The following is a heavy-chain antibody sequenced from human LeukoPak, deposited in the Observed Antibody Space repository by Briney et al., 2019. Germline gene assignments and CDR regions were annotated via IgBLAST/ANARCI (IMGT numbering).Heavy chain of an antibody. V-gene: IGHV4-59*01. CDR2: IYYSGST. J-gene: IGHJ6*03. CDR1: GGSISYYY. Sequence: SETLSLTCTVSGGSISYYYWSWIRQPPGKGLEWIGYIYYSGSTNYNPSLKSRVTISVATSKNQFSLKLNSVTAADTAVYYCARTTEGYCRSTSCYGFYYSYYMDVWGKGTTVTVSS. D-gene: IGHD2-2*01. CDR3: ARTTEGYCRSTSCYGFYYSYYMDV.